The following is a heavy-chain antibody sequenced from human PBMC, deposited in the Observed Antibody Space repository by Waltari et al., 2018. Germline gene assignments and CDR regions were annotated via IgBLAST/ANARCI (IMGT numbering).Heavy chain of an antibody. D-gene: IGHD2-2*01. J-gene: IGHJ3*02. V-gene: IGHV3-48*03. CDR3: ARDNVVVPAATLFAFDI. CDR2: ISSRGSTI. Sequence: EVQLVESGGGLVQPGGSLRLSCAASGFTFSSYEMNWVRQAPGKGLEWVSYISSRGSTIYYADSVKGRFTIARDNAKNSLYLQMNSLRAEDTAVYYCARDNVVVPAATLFAFDIWGQGTMVTVSS. CDR1: GFTFSSYE.